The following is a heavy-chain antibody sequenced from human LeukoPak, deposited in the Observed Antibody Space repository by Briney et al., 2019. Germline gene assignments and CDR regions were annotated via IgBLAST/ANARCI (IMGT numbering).Heavy chain of an antibody. CDR3: AREGGTQDY. D-gene: IGHD1-7*01. Sequence: GGSLRLSCAASGFTFSSYWMTWVRQAPGNGLEWVANIKQDGSEKFFADSVKGRFTISRDNARNSVYLQMNSLRVEDTAVYYCAREGGTQDYWGQGTLVTVSS. CDR1: GFTFSSYW. CDR2: IKQDGSEK. V-gene: IGHV3-7*03. J-gene: IGHJ4*02.